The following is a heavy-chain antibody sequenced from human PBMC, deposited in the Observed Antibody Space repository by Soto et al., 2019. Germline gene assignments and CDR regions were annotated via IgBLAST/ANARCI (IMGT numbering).Heavy chain of an antibody. V-gene: IGHV3-23*01. J-gene: IGHJ4*02. CDR2: ISGSGGTT. CDR1: GFTFSEYA. D-gene: IGHD3-22*01. Sequence: PGGSLRLSCAASGFTFSEYALSWVRQAPGKGLEWVSAISGSGGTTHYADSVKGRVTISRDNSKDTVFLQMNSLRAEDTAVYYCAKRPDYYDSSGYYPTDYWGQGTLVTVSS. CDR3: AKRPDYYDSSGYYPTDY.